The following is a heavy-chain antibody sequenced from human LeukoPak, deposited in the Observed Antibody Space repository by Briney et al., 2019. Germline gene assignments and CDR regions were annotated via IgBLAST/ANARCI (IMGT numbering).Heavy chain of an antibody. CDR2: INTDGSST. CDR1: GFTFSSYW. V-gene: IGHV3-74*01. D-gene: IGHD1-1*01. CDR3: AKDMRPLGFERTGFDY. J-gene: IGHJ4*02. Sequence: GGSLRLSCAASGFTFSSYWMHWVRQAPGKGLVWVSRINTDGSSTSYADSVKGRFTISRDNSKNTLYLQMNSLRAEDTAVYYCAKDMRPLGFERTGFDYWGQGTLVTVSS.